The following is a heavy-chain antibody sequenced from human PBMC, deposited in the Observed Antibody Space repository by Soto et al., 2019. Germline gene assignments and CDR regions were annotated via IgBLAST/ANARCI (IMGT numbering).Heavy chain of an antibody. V-gene: IGHV4-59*01. CDR3: ARDHPTYYYGMDV. CDR1: GGSISSYY. CDR2: IYYSGST. J-gene: IGHJ6*02. Sequence: QVQLQESGPGLVKPSETLSLTCTVSGGSISSYYWSWIRQPPGKGLEWIGYIYYSGSTNYNPSLKSRVTISVDTSKNQFSLKLSSVTAADTAVYYCARDHPTYYYGMDVWGQGITVTVSS. D-gene: IGHD4-17*01.